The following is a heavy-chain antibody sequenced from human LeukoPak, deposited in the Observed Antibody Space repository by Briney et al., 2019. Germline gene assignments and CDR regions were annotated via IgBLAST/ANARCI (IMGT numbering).Heavy chain of an antibody. J-gene: IGHJ3*02. CDR3: ARVRAATGTYAFDI. Sequence: PGGSLRLSCAASGFTFSSYWMHWVRQAPGKGLVWVSRINTDGSSTTYADSAKGRFTISRDNAKNTLYLQMNSLRAEDTAVYYCARVRAATGTYAFDIWGQGTMVTVSS. CDR1: GFTFSSYW. V-gene: IGHV3-74*01. D-gene: IGHD6-13*01. CDR2: INTDGSST.